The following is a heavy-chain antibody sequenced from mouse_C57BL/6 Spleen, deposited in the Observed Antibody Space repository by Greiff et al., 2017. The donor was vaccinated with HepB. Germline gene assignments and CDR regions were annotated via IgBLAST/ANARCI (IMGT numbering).Heavy chain of an antibody. Sequence: VQLQQPGAELVKPGASVKMSCKASGYTFTSYWITWVKQRPGQGLEWIGDIYPGSGSTNYNEKFKSKATLTVDTSSSTAYMQLSSLTSEDSAVYYCARGDYGKGDYFDYWGQGTTLTVSS. J-gene: IGHJ2*01. CDR3: ARGDYGKGDYFDY. V-gene: IGHV1-55*01. CDR2: IYPGSGST. D-gene: IGHD1-1*01. CDR1: GYTFTSYW.